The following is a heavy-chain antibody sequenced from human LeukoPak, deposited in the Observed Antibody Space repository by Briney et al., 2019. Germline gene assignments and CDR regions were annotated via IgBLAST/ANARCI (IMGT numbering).Heavy chain of an antibody. CDR2: IYTSGTT. D-gene: IGHD5-12*01. Sequence: SETLSLTCIASGGSISSYSWTWIRQPAGEGLEWIGRIYTSGTTNYNPSLKSRVTMSVDTSKNQFSLKLSSVTAADTAVYYCAGEAGGGYARAFDIWGQGTMVTVSS. J-gene: IGHJ3*02. CDR1: GGSISSYS. CDR3: AGEAGGGYARAFDI. V-gene: IGHV4-4*07.